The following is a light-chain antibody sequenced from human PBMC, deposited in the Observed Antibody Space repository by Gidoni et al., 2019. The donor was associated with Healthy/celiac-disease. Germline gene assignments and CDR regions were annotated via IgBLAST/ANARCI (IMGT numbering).Light chain of an antibody. V-gene: IGLV2-8*01. Sequence: VTISCTGTSSDVGGYNYVSWYQQHPGKAPKLMIYEVSKRPSGVPDRFSGSKSGNTASLTVSGLQAEDEADYYCSSYAGSNNLVFGGGTKLTVL. CDR2: EVS. CDR3: SSYAGSNNLV. CDR1: SSDVGGYNY. J-gene: IGLJ2*01.